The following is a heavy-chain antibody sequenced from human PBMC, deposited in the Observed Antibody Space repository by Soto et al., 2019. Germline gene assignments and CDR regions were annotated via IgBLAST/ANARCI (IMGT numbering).Heavy chain of an antibody. CDR2: IYYSGST. J-gene: IGHJ6*03. Sequence: SETLSLTCTVSGGSTSSYYWSWIRQPPGKGLEWIGYIYYSGSTNYNPSLKSRVTISVDTSKNQFSLKLSSVTAADTAVYYCARSYYYGSGSYYFDVWGQGTTVTVSS. CDR1: GGSTSSYY. V-gene: IGHV4-59*01. D-gene: IGHD3-10*01. CDR3: ARSYYYGSGSYYFDV.